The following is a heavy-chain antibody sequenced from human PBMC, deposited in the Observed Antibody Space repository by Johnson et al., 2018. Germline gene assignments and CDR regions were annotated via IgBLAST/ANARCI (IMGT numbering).Heavy chain of an antibody. CDR2: IKQDGSIS. V-gene: IGHV3-7*01. CDR1: GFTLSSYW. J-gene: IGHJ6*04. D-gene: IGHD3-16*02. CDR3: AREGLGDLSMDV. Sequence: VQLQESGGGVVQPGGSLRLSCAASGFTLSSYWMTWVRQAPGKRLEWVANIKQDGSISYYVDSVKGRFSISRDNAKNSVFLQMNSLGAEDTGVYYCAREGLGDLSMDVGGKGTTVTVSS.